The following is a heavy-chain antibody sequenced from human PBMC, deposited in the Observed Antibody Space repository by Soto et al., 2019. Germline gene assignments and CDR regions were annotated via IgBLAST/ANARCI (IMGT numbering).Heavy chain of an antibody. J-gene: IGHJ6*02. Sequence: GGSLRLSXAASGFTFNSYGMHWVRQGPGNGLEWVAFISYDSTKTYYADSVKGRFTISRDNSNSALYVQMNSLTGEDTAVYYCARTRSAWSDFHYYSLDVWGQGTTVTVSS. CDR2: ISYDSTKT. CDR3: ARTRSAWSDFHYYSLDV. CDR1: GFTFNSYG. D-gene: IGHD1-26*01. V-gene: IGHV3-30*03.